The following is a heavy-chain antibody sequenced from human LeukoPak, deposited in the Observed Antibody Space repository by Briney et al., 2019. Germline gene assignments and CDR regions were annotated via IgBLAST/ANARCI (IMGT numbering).Heavy chain of an antibody. D-gene: IGHD1-26*01. CDR1: GGSISSGDYY. V-gene: IGHV4-30-4*01. CDR3: ARVTVGVFDY. Sequence: PSETLSLTCTVSGGSISSGDYYWSWIRQPPGKGPEWIGYIYYSGSTYYNPSLKSRVTIPVDTSKNQFSLKLSSVTAADTAVYYCARVTVGVFDYWGQGTLVTVSS. CDR2: IYYSGST. J-gene: IGHJ4*02.